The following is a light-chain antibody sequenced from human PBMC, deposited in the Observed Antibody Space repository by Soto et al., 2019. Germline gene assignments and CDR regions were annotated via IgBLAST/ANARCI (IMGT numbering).Light chain of an antibody. CDR3: QHYGSSPDT. Sequence: EIVLTQSPGTLSLSPGERATLYCRASQSVSSSYLAWYQQKPGQAPRLLIYGASTRATGIPDRFSGSRSGTDFTLTISRLGPEDFAVYYCQHYGSSPDTFGQGTKLEIK. V-gene: IGKV3-20*01. CDR1: QSVSSSY. CDR2: GAS. J-gene: IGKJ2*01.